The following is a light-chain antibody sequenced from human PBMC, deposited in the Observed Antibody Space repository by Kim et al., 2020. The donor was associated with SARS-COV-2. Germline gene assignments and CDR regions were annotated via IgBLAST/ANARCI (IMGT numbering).Light chain of an antibody. CDR2: GNS. V-gene: IGLV1-40*01. J-gene: IGLJ3*02. Sequence: QRVTISCTGGSGNIGAVYEVHWSHPLPGTAPKLLLYGNSNRPSGVPDRFSGSKSGTSASLAITWLQGEDEADYYCQSYDSSLSGWVFGGGTKLTVL. CDR1: SGNIGAVYE. CDR3: QSYDSSLSGWV.